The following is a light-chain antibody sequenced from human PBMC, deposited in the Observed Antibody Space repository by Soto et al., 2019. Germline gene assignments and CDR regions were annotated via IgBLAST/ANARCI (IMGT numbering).Light chain of an antibody. CDR3: SSKRGGTYV. CDR2: DVS. V-gene: IGLV2-14*03. CDR1: SSDVGPYNF. J-gene: IGLJ1*01. Sequence: QSVLTQPASVSGSPGQSITISCTGTSSDVGPYNFVSWYQQHPAKAPILMIYDVSNRPSGVSNRFSGSKSGNTASLTISGLQAEDEADYFCSSKRGGTYVFGTGTKVTVL.